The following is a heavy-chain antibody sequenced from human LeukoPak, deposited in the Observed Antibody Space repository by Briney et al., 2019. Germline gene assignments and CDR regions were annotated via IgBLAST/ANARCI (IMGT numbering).Heavy chain of an antibody. CDR1: GFTFSSYW. V-gene: IGHV3-74*01. J-gene: IGHJ4*02. CDR2: INSDGGGT. D-gene: IGHD3-22*01. CDR3: ARVTYYYDSSGYQRAIYYFDY. Sequence: PGGPLRLSCAASGFTFSSYWMHWVRQAPGKGLVWVSRINSDGGGTTYADSGKGRFTISRDNAKNTLYLQMNSLSAEDTAVYYCARVTYYYDSSGYQRAIYYFDYWGQGTLVTVSS.